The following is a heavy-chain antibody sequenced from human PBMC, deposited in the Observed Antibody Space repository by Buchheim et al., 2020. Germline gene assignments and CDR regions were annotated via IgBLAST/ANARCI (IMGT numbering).Heavy chain of an antibody. CDR1: GFTFSSYS. CDR3: ARVDEYYDFWSGSVKGYYYYGMDV. D-gene: IGHD3-3*01. CDR2: ISSSSSTI. J-gene: IGHJ6*02. Sequence: VQLVESGGGLVQPGGSLRLSCAASGFTFSSYSMNWVRQAPGKGLEWVSYISSSSSTIYYADSVKGRFTISRDNAKNSLYLQMNSLRDEDTAVYYCARVDEYYDFWSGSVKGYYYYGMDVWGQGTT. V-gene: IGHV3-48*02.